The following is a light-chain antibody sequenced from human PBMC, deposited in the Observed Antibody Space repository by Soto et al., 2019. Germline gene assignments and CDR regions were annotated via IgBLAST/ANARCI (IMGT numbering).Light chain of an antibody. CDR2: GNT. Sequence: QSVLSQSPSASGTPGQRVTISCSGSSSNIGRNYIYWYQQLPGTAPKLLIYGNTQRPSGVPDRFSGSKSGTSVSLAISGLRSEDEADYYCAAWDDSLRGYVFGTGTKLTVL. CDR3: AAWDDSLRGYV. J-gene: IGLJ1*01. V-gene: IGLV1-47*02. CDR1: SSNIGRNY.